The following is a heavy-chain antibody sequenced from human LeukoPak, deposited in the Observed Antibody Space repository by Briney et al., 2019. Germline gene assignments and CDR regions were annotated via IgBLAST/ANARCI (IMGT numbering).Heavy chain of an antibody. CDR1: GSTFTSYY. J-gene: IGHJ3*02. CDR2: INPSGDST. Sequence: GASVKVSCKASGSTFTSYYMHWVRQAPGQGLEWMGIINPSGDSTSYAQKFQGRVTMTRDTSTSTVYMELSSLRSEDTAVYYCARDQAGGEWLVHDAFDIWGQGTMVTVSS. CDR3: ARDQAGGEWLVHDAFDI. D-gene: IGHD6-19*01. V-gene: IGHV1-46*01.